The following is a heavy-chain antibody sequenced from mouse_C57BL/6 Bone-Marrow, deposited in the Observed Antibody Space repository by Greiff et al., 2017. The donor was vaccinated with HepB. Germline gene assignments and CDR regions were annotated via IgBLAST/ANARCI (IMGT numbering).Heavy chain of an antibody. J-gene: IGHJ2*01. CDR2: IYPGDGDT. D-gene: IGHD2-4*01. V-gene: IGHV1-82*01. Sequence: QVQLQQSGPALVKTGASVKISCKASGYVFSSSWMNRVKQRPGKGLEWIGRIYPGDGDTNYNGKFKGKATLTADKYSSTAYMQLSSLTSEDSAVYFCAGYYDPYFDYWGQGTTLTVSS. CDR1: GYVFSSSW. CDR3: AGYYDPYFDY.